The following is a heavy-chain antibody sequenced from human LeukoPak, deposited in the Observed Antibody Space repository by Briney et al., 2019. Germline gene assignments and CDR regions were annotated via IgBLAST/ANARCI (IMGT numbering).Heavy chain of an antibody. V-gene: IGHV1-2*02. Sequence: ASVKVSCKASGYTFTGYYMHWVRQAPGQGLGWMGWINPNSGGTNCAQKFQGRVTMTRDTSISTAYMELRSLRSDDTAVYYCARVPNRGGSGSYYLSFRTFDYWGQGTLVTVSS. J-gene: IGHJ4*02. CDR3: ARVPNRGGSGSYYLSFRTFDY. D-gene: IGHD1-26*01. CDR1: GYTFTGYY. CDR2: INPNSGGT.